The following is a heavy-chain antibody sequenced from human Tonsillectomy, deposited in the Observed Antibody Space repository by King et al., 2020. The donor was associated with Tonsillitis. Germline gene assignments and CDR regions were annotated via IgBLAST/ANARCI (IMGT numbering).Heavy chain of an antibody. CDR2: IYSDGST. J-gene: IGHJ4*02. CDR1: EFTVSTNY. CDR3: ASGMVYDSNGYYYNYFDD. V-gene: IGHV3-66*01. D-gene: IGHD3-22*01. Sequence: VQLVESGGGLVQPGGSLRLSCAASEFTVSTNYMTWVRQAPGKGLEWVSIIYSDGSTYYAASVRGRFTISRDNSKNTLYLQMNSLTAEDTAVYYCASGMVYDSNGYYYNYFDDWGQGTLVTVSS.